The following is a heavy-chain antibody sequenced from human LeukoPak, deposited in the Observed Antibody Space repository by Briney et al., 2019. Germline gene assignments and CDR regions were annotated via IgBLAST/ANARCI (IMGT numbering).Heavy chain of an antibody. J-gene: IGHJ6*03. CDR2: ISWNSGTI. V-gene: IGHV3-9*01. Sequence: GGSLRLSCAASGFTFDDYAMHWVRQAPGKGLEWVSGISWNSGTIGYADSVKGRFTISRDNAKNSLYLQMNSQRAEDTAVYYCARVDYYYMDVWGKGTTVTISS. CDR1: GFTFDDYA. CDR3: ARVDYYYMDV.